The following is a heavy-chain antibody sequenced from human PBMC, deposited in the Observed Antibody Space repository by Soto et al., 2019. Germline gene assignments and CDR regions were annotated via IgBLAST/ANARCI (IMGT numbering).Heavy chain of an antibody. J-gene: IGHJ3*02. Sequence: QITLTESGPTLVKPTQTLTLTCTFSGFSLSTLGEGVGWIRQPPGKALEWLAVLFWNDDKPYSPSLTNRLSVTKDTSRNQVVLTMTNVDPVDTATYLCAHHTAYDGDAFDSWGQGTVVTVSS. V-gene: IGHV2-5*01. CDR3: AHHTAYDGDAFDS. CDR1: GFSLSTLGEG. CDR2: LFWNDDK. D-gene: IGHD5-12*01.